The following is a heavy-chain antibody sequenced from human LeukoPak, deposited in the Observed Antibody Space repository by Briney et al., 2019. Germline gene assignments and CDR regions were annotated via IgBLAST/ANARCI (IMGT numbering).Heavy chain of an antibody. J-gene: IGHJ6*03. Sequence: SETLSLTCTVSGGSISSSSYYWGWIRQPPGKGLEWIGSIYYSGSTYYNPSLKSRVTISVDTSKNQFSLKLNSVTAADTAIYYCARGNMWDYRRYYYYMDVWGKGTTVTVSS. CDR3: ARGNMWDYRRYYYYMDV. CDR1: GGSISSSSYY. V-gene: IGHV4-39*07. D-gene: IGHD4-11*01. CDR2: IYYSGST.